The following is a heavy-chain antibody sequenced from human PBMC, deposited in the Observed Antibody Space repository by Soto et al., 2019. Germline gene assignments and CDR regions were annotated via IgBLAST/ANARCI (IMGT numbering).Heavy chain of an antibody. CDR2: ISGSGGST. Sequence: SGGSLRLSCAASGFSFSNYAMAWVRQAPGKGLEWVSGISGSGGSTYYADFVKGRFTISRDNSNNTLYLQMNSLRAEDTALYYCARDYSGTYYDLWGQGTLVTVSS. J-gene: IGHJ5*02. CDR1: GFSFSNYA. D-gene: IGHD1-26*01. V-gene: IGHV3-23*01. CDR3: ARDYSGTYYDL.